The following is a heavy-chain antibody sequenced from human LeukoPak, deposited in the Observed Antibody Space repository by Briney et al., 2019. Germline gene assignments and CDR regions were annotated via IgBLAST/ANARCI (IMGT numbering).Heavy chain of an antibody. CDR2: TAPV. D-gene: IGHD6-19*01. J-gene: IGHJ6*02. CDR3: ARVAGSSRFYGMDV. Sequence: GGSLRLSCVASGFTFSDYAMTWVRQAPGKGLEWVSSTAPVYYADSVKGRFTISRDNSKNTLCLQMNSLRAEDTAVYYCARVAGSSRFYGMDVWGQGTTVTVSS. V-gene: IGHV3-23*01. CDR1: GFTFSDYA.